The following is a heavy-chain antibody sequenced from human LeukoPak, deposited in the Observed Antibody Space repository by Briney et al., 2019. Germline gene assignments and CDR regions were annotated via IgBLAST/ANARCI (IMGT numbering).Heavy chain of an antibody. Sequence: GGSLRLSCAASGFTFSSYSLNWVRQAPGKGLEWVSYISSSTSSIYYADSVKGRFTISRDNANNSLYLQMNSLRAEDTAVYYCARDRQLTTPYYFDYWGQGTLVTVSS. J-gene: IGHJ4*02. D-gene: IGHD6-6*01. V-gene: IGHV3-48*04. CDR1: GFTFSSYS. CDR3: ARDRQLTTPYYFDY. CDR2: ISSSTSSI.